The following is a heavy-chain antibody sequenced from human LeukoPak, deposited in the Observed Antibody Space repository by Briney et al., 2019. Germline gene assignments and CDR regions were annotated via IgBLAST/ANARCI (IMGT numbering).Heavy chain of an antibody. Sequence: SETLSLTCAVYGGSFSGYYWSWIRQPPGKGLEWIGEINHSGSTNYNPSLKSRVTISVDTSKNQFSLKLSSVTAAVTAVYYCASLSRYDYVWGSYRYHDLDYWGQGTLVTVSS. V-gene: IGHV4-34*01. CDR3: ASLSRYDYVWGSYRYHDLDY. D-gene: IGHD3-16*02. J-gene: IGHJ4*02. CDR2: INHSGST. CDR1: GGSFSGYY.